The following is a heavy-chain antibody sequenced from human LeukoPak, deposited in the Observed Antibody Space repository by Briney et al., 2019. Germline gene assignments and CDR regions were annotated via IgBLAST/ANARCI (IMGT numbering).Heavy chain of an antibody. V-gene: IGHV4-31*03. CDR3: ARDQRGSGSYTDDYYAMDV. CDR1: GGAINSACYY. Sequence: PSQTLSLTCSVSGGAINSACYYWSWILHHPGKGLEWISYIYYSGNTYYNPSLKSRVTISVDTSKNHFSLKLTSVTAADTGIYYCARDQRGSGSYTDDYYAMDVWGKGTTVTVSS. D-gene: IGHD3-10*01. CDR2: IYYSGNT. J-gene: IGHJ6*04.